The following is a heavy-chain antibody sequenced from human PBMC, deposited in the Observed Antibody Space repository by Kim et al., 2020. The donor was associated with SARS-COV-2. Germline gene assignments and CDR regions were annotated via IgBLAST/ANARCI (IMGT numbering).Heavy chain of an antibody. CDR1: GYTFTSYG. CDR3: ARYCSGGSCYFPLKAFDI. CDR2: ISAYNGNT. Sequence: ASVKVSCKASGYTFTSYGISWVRQAPGQGLEWMGWISAYNGNTNYAQKLQGRVTMTTDTSTSTAYMELRSLRSDDTAVYYCARYCSGGSCYFPLKAFDIWGQGTMVTVSS. J-gene: IGHJ3*02. V-gene: IGHV1-18*01. D-gene: IGHD2-15*01.